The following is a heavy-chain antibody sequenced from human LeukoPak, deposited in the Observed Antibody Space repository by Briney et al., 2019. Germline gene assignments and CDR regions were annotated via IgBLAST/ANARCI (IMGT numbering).Heavy chain of an antibody. V-gene: IGHV1-46*01. J-gene: IGHJ3*02. CDR2: INPSGGST. D-gene: IGHD2-8*02. Sequence: GASVKVSCKASGYTFTNYYILWVRQAPGQGLEWMGFINPSGGSTSYAQKFQGRVTMTRDMSTSTVYIDLSSLRSEDTAVYYCAGKIAWWALDIWGQGTMVTVSS. CDR1: GYTFTNYY. CDR3: AGKIAWWALDI.